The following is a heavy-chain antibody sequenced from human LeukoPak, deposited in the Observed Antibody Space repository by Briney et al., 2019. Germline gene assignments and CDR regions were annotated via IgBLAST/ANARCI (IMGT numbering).Heavy chain of an antibody. V-gene: IGHV1-69*04. D-gene: IGHD3-22*01. CDR1: GYTFTSYG. CDR3: ARGTYDSSGYSLGG. J-gene: IGHJ4*02. Sequence: SVKVSCKASGYTFTSYGISWVRQAPGQGLEWMGRIIPILGIANYAQKFQGRVTITADKSTSTAYMELSSLRSEDTAVYYCARGTYDSSGYSLGGWGQGTLVTVSS. CDR2: IIPILGIA.